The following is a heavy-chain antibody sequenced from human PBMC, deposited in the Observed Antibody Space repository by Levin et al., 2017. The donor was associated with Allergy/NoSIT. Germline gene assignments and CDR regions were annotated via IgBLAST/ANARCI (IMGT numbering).Heavy chain of an antibody. V-gene: IGHV4-39*01. J-gene: IGHJ6*02. D-gene: IGHD2-21*02. CDR2: IYYSGST. CDR1: GGSISISDSY. Sequence: GSLRLSCTVSGGSISISDSYWGWIRQPPGTGLEWIGSIYYSGSTYYNQSLKSRVTISVDTSKKQFSLNLNSMTAADTAVYYCARQSCSGDCYSANYYYAMDVWGQGTTVTVSS. CDR3: ARQSCSGDCYSANYYYAMDV.